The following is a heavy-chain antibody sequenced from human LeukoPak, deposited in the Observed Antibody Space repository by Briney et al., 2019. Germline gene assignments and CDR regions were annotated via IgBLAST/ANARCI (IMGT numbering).Heavy chain of an antibody. CDR3: AKNLGSSSGGYFDY. D-gene: IGHD6-6*01. J-gene: IGHJ4*02. CDR1: GFTFSSYG. V-gene: IGHV3-30*18. CDR2: ISYDGSKK. Sequence: GTSLRLSCAASGFTFSSYGMHWVRQAPGKGLEWVAFISYDGSKKYFADSVKGRFTMSRDNSKNTLFLQMNSLRAENTAVHYCAKNLGSSSGGYFDYWGQGTLVTVSS.